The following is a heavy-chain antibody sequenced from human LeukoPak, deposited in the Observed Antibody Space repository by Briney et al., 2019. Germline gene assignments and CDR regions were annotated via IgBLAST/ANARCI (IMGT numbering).Heavy chain of an antibody. CDR2: ISAYNGNT. J-gene: IGHJ6*03. CDR1: GYTFTSYG. V-gene: IGHV1-18*01. Sequence: ASVTVSCKCSGYTFTSYGISWVRQAPGQGLEWVGWISAYNGNTNYAQKLQGRVTMTTDTSTSTAYMELRSLRPDDTAVYYCAREGTPGGGTVYYMDVWGKGTTGTISS. CDR3: AREGTPGGGTVYYMDV. D-gene: IGHD6-19*01.